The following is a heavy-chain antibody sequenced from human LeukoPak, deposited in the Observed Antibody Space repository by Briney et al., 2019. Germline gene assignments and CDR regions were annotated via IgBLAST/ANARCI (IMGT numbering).Heavy chain of an antibody. J-gene: IGHJ4*02. V-gene: IGHV3-23*01. CDR3: AKDSRLSGIPPPIPGYYFDY. CDR2: ISGSGGST. D-gene: IGHD1-26*01. Sequence: GGSLRLSCAASGFTFSSYAMSWVHQTPGKGLEWVSAISGSGGSTYYADSVKGRFTISRDNSKNTLYLQMNSLRAEDTAVYYCAKDSRLSGIPPPIPGYYFDYWGQGTLVTVSS. CDR1: GFTFSSYA.